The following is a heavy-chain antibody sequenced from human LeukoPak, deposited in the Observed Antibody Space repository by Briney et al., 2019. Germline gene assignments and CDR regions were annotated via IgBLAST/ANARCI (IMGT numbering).Heavy chain of an antibody. CDR3: ARDHTDDNYYDFWSGYGGR. V-gene: IGHV4-38-2*02. CDR1: GYSISSGYY. D-gene: IGHD3-3*01. J-gene: IGHJ4*02. Sequence: SETLSLTCTVSGYSISSGYYWGWIRQPPGKGLEWIGSIYHSGSTYYNPSLKSRVTISVDTSKNQFSLKLSSVTAADTAVYYCARDHTDDNYYDFWSGYGGRWGQGTLVTVSS. CDR2: IYHSGST.